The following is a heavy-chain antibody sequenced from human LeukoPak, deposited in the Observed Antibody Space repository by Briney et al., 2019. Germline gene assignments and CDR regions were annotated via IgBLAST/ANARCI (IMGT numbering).Heavy chain of an antibody. Sequence: EASVKVSCKASGYTFTSHDINWVRQATGQGLERMGWMNPNSGNTGYGQKFQGRVTMTSDTSISTAYMELNGLRSDDTAVYFCARGRRAGSTSVDYWGQGTLVTVSS. D-gene: IGHD1-1*01. J-gene: IGHJ4*02. V-gene: IGHV1-8*01. CDR3: ARGRRAGSTSVDY. CDR2: MNPNSGNT. CDR1: GYTFTSHD.